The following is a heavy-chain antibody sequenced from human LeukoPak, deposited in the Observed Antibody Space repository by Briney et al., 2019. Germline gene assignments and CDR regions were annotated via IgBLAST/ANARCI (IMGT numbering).Heavy chain of an antibody. J-gene: IGHJ3*02. V-gene: IGHV3-53*01. D-gene: IGHD1-1*01. Sequence: PGGSLRLSCAASGFTLSSNYMNWVRQAPGKGLEWVSVIFNSGDTYYADSVKGRFTISRDTSKNTLYLQMNSLRVDDTAVYYCARDPAPATGAFDIWGQGTMVIIS. CDR1: GFTLSSNY. CDR2: IFNSGDT. CDR3: ARDPAPATGAFDI.